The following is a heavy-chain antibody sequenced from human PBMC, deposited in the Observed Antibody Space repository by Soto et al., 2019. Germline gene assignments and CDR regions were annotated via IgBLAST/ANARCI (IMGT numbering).Heavy chain of an antibody. CDR2: IYYSGST. J-gene: IGHJ5*02. D-gene: IGHD4-4*01. CDR3: AREDYSGPGRWFDP. Sequence: QVQLQESGPGLVKPSQTLSLTCTVSGGSISSGGYYWSWIRQHPGKGLEWIGYIYYSGSTYYDPSLKSRVTISVDTSKNQFALKLSSVTAADTAVYYCAREDYSGPGRWFDPWGQGTLVPVSS. CDR1: GGSISSGGYY. V-gene: IGHV4-31*03.